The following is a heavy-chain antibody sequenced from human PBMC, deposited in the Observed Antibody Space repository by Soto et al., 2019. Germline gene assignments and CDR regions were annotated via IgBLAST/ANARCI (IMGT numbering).Heavy chain of an antibody. Sequence: ASVKVSCKASGYTFTSYDIYWVRQATGQGLEWMGWMNPNTGNSGYAQKFQGRVTMASDTSISTAHMELSSLRSEDTAVYYCARRAETNGWNGFGADKYYFDFWGQGTLVTVSS. D-gene: IGHD1-1*01. CDR2: MNPNTGNS. J-gene: IGHJ4*02. V-gene: IGHV1-8*01. CDR1: GYTFTSYD. CDR3: ARRAETNGWNGFGADKYYFDF.